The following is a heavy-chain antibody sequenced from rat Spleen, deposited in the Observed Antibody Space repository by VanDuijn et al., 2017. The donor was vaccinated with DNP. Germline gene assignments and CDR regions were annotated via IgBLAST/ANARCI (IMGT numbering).Heavy chain of an antibody. D-gene: IGHD1-12*03. CDR1: GFTFNNYW. CDR3: TREAVYYYDGYYPLFDY. Sequence: EVQLVESGGGLVQPGRSLKLSCVASGFTFNNYWMTWIRQAPGKGLEWVASITNTGGSTYYPDSVKGRFTISRDNAKSTLYLQMNSLRSDDTATYYCTREAVYYYDGYYPLFDYWGQGVMVTVSS. CDR2: ITNTGGST. V-gene: IGHV5-31*01. J-gene: IGHJ2*01.